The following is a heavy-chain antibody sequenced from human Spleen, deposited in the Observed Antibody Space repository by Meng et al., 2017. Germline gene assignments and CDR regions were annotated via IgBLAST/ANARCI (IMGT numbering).Heavy chain of an antibody. CDR2: IYHSGST. CDR1: GVSISSGGYY. V-gene: IGHV4-31*03. CDR3: ARVSLQATIAAAGVVWFDP. D-gene: IGHD6-13*01. J-gene: IGHJ5*02. Sequence: QVQLQESGPGLVKPSQTLSLTCTVSGVSISSGGYYWSWIRQHPGKGLEWIGYIYHSGSTYYNPSLKSRVTISVDTSKNQFSLKLSSVTAADTAVYYCARVSLQATIAAAGVVWFDPWGQGTLVTVSS.